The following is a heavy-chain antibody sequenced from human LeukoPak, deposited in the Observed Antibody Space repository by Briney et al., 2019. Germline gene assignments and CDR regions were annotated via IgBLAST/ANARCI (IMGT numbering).Heavy chain of an antibody. CDR2: IRYDGSNK. CDR1: GFTFSSYG. D-gene: IGHD6-19*01. Sequence: GGSLRLSCAASGFTFSSYGMHWVRQAPGKGLEWVAFIRYDGSNKYYADSVKGRFTISRDNSKSTLYLQMNSLRAEGTAVYYCARAVADCDAFDIWGQGTMVTVSS. CDR3: ARAVADCDAFDI. J-gene: IGHJ3*02. V-gene: IGHV3-30*02.